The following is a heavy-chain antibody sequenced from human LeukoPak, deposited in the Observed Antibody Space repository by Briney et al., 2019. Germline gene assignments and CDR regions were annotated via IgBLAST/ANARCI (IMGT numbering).Heavy chain of an antibody. CDR1: GYTFTSYA. CDR2: VNLNSGGT. D-gene: IGHD2-21*02. J-gene: IGHJ4*02. V-gene: IGHV1-2*02. CDR3: ARDPTAGDGY. Sequence: GASVKVSCKASGYTFTSYAMNWVRQAPGQGLEWMGWVNLNSGGTNYAQKFQGRVTMTRDTSISTAYMELSRLRSDDTAVYYCARDPTAGDGYWGQGTLVTVSS.